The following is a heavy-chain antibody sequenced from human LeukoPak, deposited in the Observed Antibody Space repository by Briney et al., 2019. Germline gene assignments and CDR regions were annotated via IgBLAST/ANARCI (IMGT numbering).Heavy chain of an antibody. V-gene: IGHV1-8*01. D-gene: IGHD2-8*01. Sequence: ASVKVSCKASGYTFTSYDINWVRQATGQGLEWMGWMNPNSGNTGYAQKFQGRVTMTRNTSISTAYMELSSLRSEDTAVHYCARMPPRYMRSRQPGAPFDPWGQGTLVTVSS. CDR2: MNPNSGNT. CDR3: ARMPPRYMRSRQPGAPFDP. J-gene: IGHJ5*02. CDR1: GYTFTSYD.